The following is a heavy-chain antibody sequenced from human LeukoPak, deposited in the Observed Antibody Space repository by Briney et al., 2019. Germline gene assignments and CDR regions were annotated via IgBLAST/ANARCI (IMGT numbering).Heavy chain of an antibody. CDR2: IYYSGST. CDR3: ARDRGGYYPPYYFDY. J-gene: IGHJ4*02. D-gene: IGHD3-22*01. CDR1: GGSVSSGSYY. V-gene: IGHV4-61*01. Sequence: SETLSLTCTVSGGSVSSGSYYWSWIRQPPGKGLEWIGYIYYSGSTNYNPSLKGRVTISVDTSKNQFSLKLSSVTAADTAVYYCARDRGGYYPPYYFDYWGQGTLVTVSS.